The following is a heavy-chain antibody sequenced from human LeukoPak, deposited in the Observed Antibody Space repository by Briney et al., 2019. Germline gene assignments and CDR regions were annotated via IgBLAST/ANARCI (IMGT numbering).Heavy chain of an antibody. V-gene: IGHV4-59*01. Sequence: SETLPLTFWIHLRSLRSDYGTTIPQPTGRGLGNNGYIYYSGSTNYNPSLKSRVTISVDTSKNQFSLKLSSVTAADTAVYYCARDTWVRGVNWFDPWGQGTLVTVSS. D-gene: IGHD3-10*01. CDR3: ARDTWVRGVNWFDP. CDR1: LRSLRSDY. J-gene: IGHJ5*02. CDR2: IYYSGST.